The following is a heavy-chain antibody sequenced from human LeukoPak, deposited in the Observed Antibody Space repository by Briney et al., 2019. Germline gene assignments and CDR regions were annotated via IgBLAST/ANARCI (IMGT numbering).Heavy chain of an antibody. CDR3: AKEVTPYPQVITCFDY. CDR2: IDGDGTNT. D-gene: IGHD3-22*01. V-gene: IGHV3-23*01. Sequence: GGSLRLSCAASGFTFGSHAMTWVRQAPGKGLEWVSGIDGDGTNTYYADSVKGRFTVSRDNSKNTLYLQMNSLRDNDTAVYFCAKEVTPYPQVITCFDYWGQGSLVTVSS. CDR1: GFTFGSHA. J-gene: IGHJ4*02.